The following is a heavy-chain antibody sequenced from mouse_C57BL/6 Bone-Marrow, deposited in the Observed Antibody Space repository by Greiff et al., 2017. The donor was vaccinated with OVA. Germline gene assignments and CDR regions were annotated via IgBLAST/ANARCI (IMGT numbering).Heavy chain of an antibody. Sequence: EVQGVESGGDLVKPGGSLKLSCAASGFTFSSYGMSWVRQTPDKRLEWVATISSGGSYTYYPDSVKGRFTISRDNAKNTLYLQMSSLKSEDTAMYYCARVYGSSFDYWGQGTTLTVSS. CDR3: ARVYGSSFDY. J-gene: IGHJ2*01. V-gene: IGHV5-6*01. D-gene: IGHD1-1*01. CDR2: ISSGGSYT. CDR1: GFTFSSYG.